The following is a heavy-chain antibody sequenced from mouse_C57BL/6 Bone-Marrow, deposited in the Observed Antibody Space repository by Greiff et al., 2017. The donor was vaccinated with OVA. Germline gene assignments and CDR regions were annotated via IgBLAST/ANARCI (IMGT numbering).Heavy chain of an antibody. D-gene: IGHD3-2*02. CDR2: IWGVGST. J-gene: IGHJ4*01. CDR1: GFSFTSYG. CDR3: ARRQLRPSAIDY. Sequence: QVQLQQSGPGLVAPSQSLSITCTVSGFSFTSYGVDWVRQSPGKGLEWLGVIWGVGSTNYNSALKSRLSISKDNSKSQVFLKMNSLQTDDTAMYYCARRQLRPSAIDYWGQGTSVTVSS. V-gene: IGHV2-6*01.